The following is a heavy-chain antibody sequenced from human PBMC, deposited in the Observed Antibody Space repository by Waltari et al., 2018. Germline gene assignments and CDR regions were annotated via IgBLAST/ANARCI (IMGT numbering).Heavy chain of an antibody. Sequence: VQLQESGPGLVKPSETLSLRCNVSGDSIRSNFWSWIRQAPEKGLEWIGHMYFSGTKDYNPSLKSRVAISIDTAKNHFSLNLRSVTAADTAIYYCAKEGQLGYFVEWGQGTLVTISS. V-gene: IGHV4-59*01. CDR3: AKEGQLGYFVE. J-gene: IGHJ4*02. D-gene: IGHD3-9*01. CDR1: GDSIRSNF. CDR2: MYFSGTK.